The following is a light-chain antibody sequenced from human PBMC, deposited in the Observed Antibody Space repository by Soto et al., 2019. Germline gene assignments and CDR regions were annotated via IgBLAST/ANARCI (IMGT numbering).Light chain of an antibody. Sequence: DTVMTQSPDSLAVSLGERTTINCKSSQSVLYRSNHTDYLAWYQQKPGQPPKLLIYCASTRESGVPDRFSGSGSGTDVSLTISSLQAEDVAPYYCQQYLTTPFTFGQGTKLEI. V-gene: IGKV4-1*01. J-gene: IGKJ2*01. CDR3: QQYLTTPFT. CDR1: QSVLYRSNHTDY. CDR2: CAS.